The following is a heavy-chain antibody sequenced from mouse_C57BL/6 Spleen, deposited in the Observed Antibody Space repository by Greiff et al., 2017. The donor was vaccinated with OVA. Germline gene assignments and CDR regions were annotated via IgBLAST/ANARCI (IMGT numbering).Heavy chain of an antibody. Sequence: VMLVESGAELARPGASVKLSCKASGYTFTSYGISWVKQRTGQGLEWIGEIYPRSGNTYYNEKFKGKATLTADKSSSTAYMELRSLTSEDSAVYFCAREGAHATSDAWFAYWGHGTLVTVSA. J-gene: IGHJ3*01. CDR2: IYPRSGNT. D-gene: IGHD3-2*02. V-gene: IGHV1-81*01. CDR3: AREGAHATSDAWFAY. CDR1: GYTFTSYG.